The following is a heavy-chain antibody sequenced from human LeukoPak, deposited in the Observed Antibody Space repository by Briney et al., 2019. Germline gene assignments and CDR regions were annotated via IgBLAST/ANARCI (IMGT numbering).Heavy chain of an antibody. D-gene: IGHD5-18*01. Sequence: SVKVSCKASGGTFSSYAISWVRQAPGQGLEWMGAIIPIFGTANYAQKFQGRVTITADESTSTAYMELSSLRSEDTAVYYCASAVDTAHSRTKYYFDYWGQGTLVTVSS. V-gene: IGHV1-69*01. CDR2: IIPIFGTA. CDR1: GGTFSSYA. CDR3: ASAVDTAHSRTKYYFDY. J-gene: IGHJ4*02.